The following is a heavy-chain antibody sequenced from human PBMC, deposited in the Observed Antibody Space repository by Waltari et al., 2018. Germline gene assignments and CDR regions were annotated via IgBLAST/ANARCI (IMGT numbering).Heavy chain of an antibody. V-gene: IGHV4-59*11. D-gene: IGHD3-10*01. Sequence: QVQLQESGPGLVKPSETLSLTCTVSGGSISSHYWSWIRQPPGKGLEWIGYIYYSGSTNYNPSLKSRVTISVDTSKNQFSLKLSSVTAADTAVYYCARDGSGSSLVDAFDIWGQGTLVTVSS. CDR3: ARDGSGSSLVDAFDI. CDR1: GGSISSHY. J-gene: IGHJ3*02. CDR2: IYYSGST.